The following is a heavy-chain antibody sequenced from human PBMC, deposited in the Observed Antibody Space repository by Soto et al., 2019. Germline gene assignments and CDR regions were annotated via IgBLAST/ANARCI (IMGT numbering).Heavy chain of an antibody. CDR1: GGSISSYY. V-gene: IGHV4-59*01. CDR2: IYYSGST. Sequence: SETLSLTCTVSGGSISSYYWSWIRQPPGKGLEWIGYIYYSGSTNYNPSLKSRVTISVDTSKNQFSLKLSSVTAADTAVYYCARFTTTVSFDYWGQGTLVPVSS. J-gene: IGHJ4*02. D-gene: IGHD4-17*01. CDR3: ARFTTTVSFDY.